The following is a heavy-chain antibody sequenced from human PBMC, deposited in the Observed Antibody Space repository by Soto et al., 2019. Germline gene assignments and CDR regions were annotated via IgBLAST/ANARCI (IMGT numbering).Heavy chain of an antibody. D-gene: IGHD2-8*02. Sequence: QVQLVQSGAEVKKPGASVKVSCKASGYTFTSSGISWVRQAPGQGLEWMGWISAYNGNTNYAQKLQGRVTMTTDKSTSTAYMELRRLRSNDPAVYSCASVLTPNKQVRGGNYYGMDVWGQGTTVTVSS. CDR3: ASVLTPNKQVRGGNYYGMDV. V-gene: IGHV1-18*01. J-gene: IGHJ6*02. CDR2: ISAYNGNT. CDR1: GYTFTSSG.